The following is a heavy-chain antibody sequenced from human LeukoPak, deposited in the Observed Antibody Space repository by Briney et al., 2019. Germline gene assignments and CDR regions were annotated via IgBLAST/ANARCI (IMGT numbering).Heavy chain of an antibody. J-gene: IGHJ4*02. CDR2: IYYSGST. CDR1: GGSISSGDYY. V-gene: IGHV4-30-4*01. D-gene: IGHD2-15*01. CDR3: ARASGRWYTAQAFGY. Sequence: SETLSLTCTVSGGSISSGDYYWSWIRQPPGKGLEWIGYIYYSGSTYYNPSLKSRVTISVDTSKNQFSLKLSSVTAADTAVYYCARASGRWYTAQAFGYWGQGTLVTVSS.